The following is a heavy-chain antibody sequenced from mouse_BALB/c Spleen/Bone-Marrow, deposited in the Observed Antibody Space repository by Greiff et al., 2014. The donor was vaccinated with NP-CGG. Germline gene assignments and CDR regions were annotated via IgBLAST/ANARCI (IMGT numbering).Heavy chain of an antibody. Sequence: EVQLQQSGPELVKPGASVKISCKTSGYTFTEYSMHRVKQSHGKSLEWIGGINPNNGGTSYNQKFKDKATLTVDKSSNTAYMELRSLTSEDTAVYFCARWGWDFATGYWGQGTSVTVSS. CDR3: ARWGWDFATGY. CDR1: GYTFTEYS. CDR2: INPNNGGT. J-gene: IGHJ4*01. D-gene: IGHD3-3*01. V-gene: IGHV1-18*01.